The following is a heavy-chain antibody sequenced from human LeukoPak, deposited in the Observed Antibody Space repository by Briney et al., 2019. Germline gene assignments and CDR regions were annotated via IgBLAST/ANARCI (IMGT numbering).Heavy chain of an antibody. CDR2: INHSGRT. CDR3: ARGRRLIVFGHYYYYMDV. V-gene: IGHV4-34*01. J-gene: IGHJ6*03. CDR1: GGALRGYY. Sequence: PSETLSLTCAVYGGALRGYYWSGIRETPGKGVEWGGEINHSGRTNYKPSLKRRVTISVETSKKKFSLKLSSVTAADTAVYYCARGRRLIVFGHYYYYMDVWGKGTTVTVSS. D-gene: IGHD3-22*01.